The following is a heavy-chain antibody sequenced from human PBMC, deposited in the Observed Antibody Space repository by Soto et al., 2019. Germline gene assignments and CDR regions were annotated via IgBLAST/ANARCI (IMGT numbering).Heavy chain of an antibody. J-gene: IGHJ6*02. CDR1: GGSFSGYY. CDR3: ARVPGTYSSGWPTYYYYGMDV. CDR2: INHSGST. V-gene: IGHV4-34*01. D-gene: IGHD6-19*01. Sequence: SETLSLTCAVSGGSFSGYYWSWIRQPPGKGLEWIGEINHSGSTNYNPSLKSRVTISVDTSKNQFSLKLSSVTAADTAVYYCARVPGTYSSGWPTYYYYGMDVWGQGTTVTVSS.